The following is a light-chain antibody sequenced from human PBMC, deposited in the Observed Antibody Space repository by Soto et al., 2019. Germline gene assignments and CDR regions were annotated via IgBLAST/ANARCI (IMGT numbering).Light chain of an antibody. CDR1: QSISNS. Sequence: DIQMTQSPYSLSAFVGDRVTITCRASQSISNSLNWYQQKPGKAPRLLISTISSLQSGVPSRFTGSGSGTDFTLTISSLQPEDFATYYCQQTHSTPLTFGGGTKVEV. CDR2: TIS. CDR3: QQTHSTPLT. J-gene: IGKJ4*01. V-gene: IGKV1-39*01.